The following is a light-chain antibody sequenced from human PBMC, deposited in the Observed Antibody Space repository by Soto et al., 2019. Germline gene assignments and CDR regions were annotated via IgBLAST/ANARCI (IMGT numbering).Light chain of an antibody. J-gene: IGLJ2*01. V-gene: IGLV2-8*01. Sequence: QSALTQPPSASGSPGQSVTISCTGTSSDVGGYNYVSWYQQHPGKAPRLMVYEVSKRPSGVPDRFSGSKSGNTASLTVSGLQAEDEADYCCRSYAGSYNLGVIFGGGTKLHVL. CDR1: SSDVGGYNY. CDR3: RSYAGSYNLGVI. CDR2: EVS.